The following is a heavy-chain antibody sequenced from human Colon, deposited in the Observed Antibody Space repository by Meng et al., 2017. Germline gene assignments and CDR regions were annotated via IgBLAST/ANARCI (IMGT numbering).Heavy chain of an antibody. CDR2: INMYTGDP. J-gene: IGHJ4*02. Sequence: QMPLVQSGSELKKPGASVKVSCKASGYSFRTYAINWVRQAPGQGLQWMGWINMYTGDPSYVEGFAGRFVFSLDISVSTAYLQISSLKAEDTAVYFCVRHNGDSDFDYWGQGTLVTVSS. V-gene: IGHV7-4-1*02. D-gene: IGHD2-21*02. CDR3: VRHNGDSDFDY. CDR1: GYSFRTYA.